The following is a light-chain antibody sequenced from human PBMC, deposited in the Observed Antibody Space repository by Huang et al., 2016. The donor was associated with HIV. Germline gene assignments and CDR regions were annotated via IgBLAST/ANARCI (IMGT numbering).Light chain of an antibody. J-gene: IGKJ2*01. CDR2: GAS. Sequence: EIVMTQSPATLSVSPGERATLSCRDSQSVSSNLAWYQQKPGQAPRLLIYGASTRATGIPARFSGRGSGTEFTLTISSLQSEDFAVYYCQQYNNWPPYTFGQGTKLEIK. CDR1: QSVSSN. V-gene: IGKV3-15*01. CDR3: QQYNNWPPYT.